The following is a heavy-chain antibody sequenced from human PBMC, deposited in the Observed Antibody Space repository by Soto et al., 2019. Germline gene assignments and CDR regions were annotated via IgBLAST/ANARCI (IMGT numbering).Heavy chain of an antibody. V-gene: IGHV3-23*01. CDR2: ISGSGGST. CDR1: GFTFSSYA. J-gene: IGHJ4*02. CDR3: AKDLSMSGYYYDNSGYYDYY. Sequence: GGSLRLSCAASGFTFSSYAMSWVRQAPGKGLEWVSAISGSGGSTYYADSVKGRFTISRDNSKNTLYLQMNSLRAEDTAVYYCAKDLSMSGYYYDNSGYYDYYWGQGTLVTVSS. D-gene: IGHD3-22*01.